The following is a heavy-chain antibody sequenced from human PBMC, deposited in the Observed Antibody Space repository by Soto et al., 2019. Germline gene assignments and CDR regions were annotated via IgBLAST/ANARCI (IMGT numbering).Heavy chain of an antibody. J-gene: IGHJ5*02. D-gene: IGHD6-19*01. CDR1: GYTFTSYG. Sequence: GASVKVSCKASGYTFTSYGISWVRQAPGQGLEWMGWISAYNGNTNYAQKLQGRVTMTTDTSTSTAYMELRSLRSDDTAVYYCARDGRSIAVAGDKWFDPWGQGTLVTVSS. CDR2: ISAYNGNT. V-gene: IGHV1-18*01. CDR3: ARDGRSIAVAGDKWFDP.